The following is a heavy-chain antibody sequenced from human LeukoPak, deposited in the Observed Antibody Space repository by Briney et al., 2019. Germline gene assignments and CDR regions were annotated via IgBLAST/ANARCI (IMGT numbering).Heavy chain of an antibody. CDR1: GFTVSSNY. D-gene: IGHD6-19*01. Sequence: PGGSLRLSCAASGFTVSSNYMSWVRQAPGKGLEWVSVIYSGGSTYYADSVKGRFTISRDNSKNTLYLQMNSLRAEDTAVYYCASGAAGGWYYFDYWGHGTLVTVSS. CDR3: ASGAAGGWYYFDY. V-gene: IGHV3-53*01. CDR2: IYSGGST. J-gene: IGHJ4*01.